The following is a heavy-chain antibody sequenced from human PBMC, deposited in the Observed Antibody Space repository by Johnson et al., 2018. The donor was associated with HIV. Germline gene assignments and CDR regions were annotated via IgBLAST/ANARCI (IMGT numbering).Heavy chain of an antibody. V-gene: IGHV3-74*01. CDR2: INSDGSST. D-gene: IGHD6-6*01. J-gene: IGHJ3*02. CDR1: GFTFSSYW. Sequence: VQLVESGGGLVQPGGSLRLSCAASGFTFSSYWMRWVRQAPGKGLVWVSRINSDGSSTSYADSVKGRFTISRDNAKNSLYLQMNSLRAEDTAVYYCARDCGSSCTFDIWGQGTLLTVSS. CDR3: ARDCGSSCTFDI.